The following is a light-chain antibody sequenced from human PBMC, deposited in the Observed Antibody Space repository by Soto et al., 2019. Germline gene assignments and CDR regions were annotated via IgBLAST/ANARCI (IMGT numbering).Light chain of an antibody. CDR3: SSYTSSRTLV. Sequence: QSALTQPASVSGSPGQSITISCTGTSRDIGAYNYVSWYQQHPGKAPKLMIYDVSDRPSGVSNRFSGSKSGNTASLTISGLQAEDEADYYCSSYTSSRTLVFGGGTKRTVL. V-gene: IGLV2-14*01. CDR1: SRDIGAYNY. CDR2: DVS. J-gene: IGLJ2*01.